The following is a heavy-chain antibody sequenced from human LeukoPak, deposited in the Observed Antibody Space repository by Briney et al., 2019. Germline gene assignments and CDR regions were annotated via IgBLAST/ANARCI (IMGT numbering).Heavy chain of an antibody. CDR2: IRYDGSNK. D-gene: IGHD3-22*01. CDR1: GFTFSSYG. Sequence: GGSLRLSCAASGFTFSSYGMHWVRQAPGKGLEWVAFIRYDGSNKYYADSVKGRFTISRDNSKNTLYLQMNSLRAEDTAVYYCAKGVYDSSGYWGLYYYYYYMDVWGKGTTVTISS. CDR3: AKGVYDSSGYWGLYYYYYYMDV. J-gene: IGHJ6*03. V-gene: IGHV3-30*02.